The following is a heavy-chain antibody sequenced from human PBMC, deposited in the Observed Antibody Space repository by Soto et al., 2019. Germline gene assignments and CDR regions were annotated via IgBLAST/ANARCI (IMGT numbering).Heavy chain of an antibody. CDR1: GGTFSSYA. V-gene: IGHV1-69*12. CDR3: ARDVSMVRAGHYYGMDV. D-gene: IGHD3-10*01. CDR2: IIPIFGTA. J-gene: IGHJ6*04. Sequence: QVQLVQSGAEMKKPGSSVKVSCKASGGTFSSYAISWVRQAPGQGLEWMGGIIPIFGTANYAQKFQGRVTITADESTSTVYMERSSLRSEDTAVYYGARDVSMVRAGHYYGMDVWGEGTTVTVSS.